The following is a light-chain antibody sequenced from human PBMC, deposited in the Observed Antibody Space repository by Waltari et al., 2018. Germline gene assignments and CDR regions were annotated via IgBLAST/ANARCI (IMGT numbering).Light chain of an antibody. J-gene: IGKJ5*01. CDR3: QHLNSYPLI. Sequence: IQFTQSPSSLSASVGDRVPITCRGSRGISNYLAWYQQRPGKAPNLLIYGSSTLQTGVPSRFSGSGSGTDFTLTISSLQPEDFATYYCQHLNSYPLIFGQGTRLDIK. CDR1: RGISNY. CDR2: GSS. V-gene: IGKV1-9*01.